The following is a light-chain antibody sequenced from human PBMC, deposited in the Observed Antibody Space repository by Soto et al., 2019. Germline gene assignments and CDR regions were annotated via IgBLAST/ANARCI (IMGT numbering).Light chain of an antibody. CDR2: AAS. J-gene: IGKJ1*01. V-gene: IGKV1-27*01. CDR1: RGIYNY. CDR3: QKYDSAPRT. Sequence: DVQVTQSPASLSASVGDRVNLSCRTSRGIYNYLAWYQQKSGQIPKLLINAASSLQSGVPSRFSGSGSGTDFTLSISSLQPEDVATYYCQKYDSAPRTFGQGTKVEIK.